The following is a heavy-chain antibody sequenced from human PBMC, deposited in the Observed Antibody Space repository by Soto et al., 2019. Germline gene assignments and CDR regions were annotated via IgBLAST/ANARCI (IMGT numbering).Heavy chain of an antibody. CDR1: GYTFTSYD. CDR3: VTGEYDSSGYYWIDAFDI. CDR2: MNPNSGNT. Sequence: QVQLVQSGAEVKKPGASVKVSCKASGYTFTSYDINWVRQATGQGLEWMGWMNPNSGNTGYAQKFQGRVTMTRNTSLSTDYMELSSLRSEDTAVYYCVTGEYDSSGYYWIDAFDIWGQGTMVTVSS. D-gene: IGHD3-22*01. V-gene: IGHV1-8*01. J-gene: IGHJ3*02.